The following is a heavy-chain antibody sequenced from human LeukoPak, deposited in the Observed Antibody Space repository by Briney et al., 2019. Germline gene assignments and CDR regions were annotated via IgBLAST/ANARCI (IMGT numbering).Heavy chain of an antibody. J-gene: IGHJ4*02. CDR3: ARHALLNYFDY. Sequence: SETLSLTCTVSGGSISSYYWSWIRQTPGKGLEWIGYIYYSGSTNYNPSLKSRVTISVDTSKNQFSLKLSSVTAADTAVYYCARHALLNYFDYWGQGTLVTVSS. V-gene: IGHV4-59*08. CDR1: GGSISSYY. CDR2: IYYSGST.